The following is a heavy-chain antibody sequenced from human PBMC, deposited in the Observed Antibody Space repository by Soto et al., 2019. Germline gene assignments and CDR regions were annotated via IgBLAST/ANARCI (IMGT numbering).Heavy chain of an antibody. CDR2: IYYSGST. CDR3: ARDGRIAAAGAFDY. Sequence: PSETLSLTCTVSGGSISSGGYYWSWIRQHPGKGLEWIGYIYYSGSTYYKQSLKSRVTISVDTSKKQYSLKLSSVTAADTAVFYCARDGRIAAAGAFDYWGQGTLVTVSS. J-gene: IGHJ4*02. V-gene: IGHV4-31*03. D-gene: IGHD6-13*01. CDR1: GGSISSGGYY.